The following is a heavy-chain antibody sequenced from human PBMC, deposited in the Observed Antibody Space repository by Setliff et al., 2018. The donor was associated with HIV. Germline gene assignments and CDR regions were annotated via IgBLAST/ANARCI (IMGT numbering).Heavy chain of an antibody. CDR3: ARIYYDSGGFYSDAFDI. CDR1: GYTFPNYD. Sequence: ASVKVSCKASGYTFPNYDINWVRQATGQGLEWMGWMNPDTGNTGYAQNFRGRVTMTRNTSISTAYMELSSLRSEDMAVYYCARIYYDSGGFYSDAFDIWGQGTMVTVSS. CDR2: MNPDTGNT. J-gene: IGHJ3*02. D-gene: IGHD3-22*01. V-gene: IGHV1-8*02.